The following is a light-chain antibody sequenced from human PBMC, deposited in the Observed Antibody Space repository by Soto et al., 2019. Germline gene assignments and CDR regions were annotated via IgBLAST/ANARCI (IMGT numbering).Light chain of an antibody. V-gene: IGKV3-20*01. J-gene: IGKJ3*01. CDR2: AAS. Sequence: EIVLTQSPGTLSLSPGERATLSCRASQSVSTNSLAWYQQRPGQTPRLLIYAASTRDTDIPDRFNGSGSGTDFALTISRLEPEDFALYYCQQYNDSPLTFGPGTKEDVK. CDR3: QQYNDSPLT. CDR1: QSVSTNS.